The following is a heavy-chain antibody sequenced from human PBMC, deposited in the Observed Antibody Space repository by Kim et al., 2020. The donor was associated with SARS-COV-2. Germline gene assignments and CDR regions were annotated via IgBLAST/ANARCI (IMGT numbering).Heavy chain of an antibody. J-gene: IGHJ4*02. V-gene: IGHV4-39*01. Sequence: SETLSLTCTVSGGSISSSSYYWGWIRQPPGKGLEWIGSIYYSGSTYYNPSLKSRVTISVDTSKNQFSLKLSSVTAADTAAYYCARHPRITMIVVVPGYYFDYWGQGTLVTVSS. CDR1: GGSISSSSYY. CDR2: IYYSGST. D-gene: IGHD3-22*01. CDR3: ARHPRITMIVVVPGYYFDY.